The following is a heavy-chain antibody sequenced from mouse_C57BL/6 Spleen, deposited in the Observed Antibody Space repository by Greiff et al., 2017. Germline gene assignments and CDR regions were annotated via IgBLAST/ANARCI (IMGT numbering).Heavy chain of an antibody. D-gene: IGHD2-3*01. V-gene: IGHV6-6*01. CDR1: GFTFSDAW. Sequence: EVKLVESGGGLVQPGGSMKLSCAASGFTFSDAWMDWVRQSPEKGLEWVAEIRNKANNHATYYAESVKGRFTISRDDSKSSVYLQMNSLRAEDTGIYYCTRGEIYDGYLYYAMDYWGQGTSVTVSS. CDR2: IRNKANNHAT. CDR3: TRGEIYDGYLYYAMDY. J-gene: IGHJ4*01.